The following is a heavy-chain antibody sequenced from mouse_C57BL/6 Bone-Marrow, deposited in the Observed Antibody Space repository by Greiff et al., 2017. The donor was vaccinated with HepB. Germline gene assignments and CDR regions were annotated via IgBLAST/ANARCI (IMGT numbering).Heavy chain of an antibody. CDR3: ARDFTYYYGSSYWYFDV. J-gene: IGHJ1*03. Sequence: QVHLKQPGTELVKPGASVKLSCKASGYTFTSYWMHWVKQRPGQGLEWIGNINPSNGGTNYNEKFKSKATLTVDKSSSTAYMQLSSLTPEDSAVYYCARDFTYYYGSSYWYFDVWGTGTTVTVSS. V-gene: IGHV1-53*01. CDR2: INPSNGGT. CDR1: GYTFTSYW. D-gene: IGHD1-1*01.